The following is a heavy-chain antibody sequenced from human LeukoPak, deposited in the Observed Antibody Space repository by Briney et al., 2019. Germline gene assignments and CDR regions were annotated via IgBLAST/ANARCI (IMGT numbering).Heavy chain of an antibody. CDR1: GGSISSSSDY. V-gene: IGHV4-30-4*08. CDR3: ARSDAFDI. Sequence: KTSETLSLTCSVSGGSISSSSDYWGWMRQHPGKGLEWIGYIYYSVSTYYNPSLKSRVTISVDTSKNQFSLKLSSVTAADTAVYYCARSDAFDIWGQGTMVTVSS. J-gene: IGHJ3*02. CDR2: IYYSVST.